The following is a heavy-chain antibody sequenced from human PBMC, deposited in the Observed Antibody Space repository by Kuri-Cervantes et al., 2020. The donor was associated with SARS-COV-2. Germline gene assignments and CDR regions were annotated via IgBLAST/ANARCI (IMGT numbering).Heavy chain of an antibody. Sequence: SETLSLTCAVYGGSFSGYYWGWIRQPPGKGLEWIGSIYHSGSTYYNPSLKSRVTISVDTSKNQFSLKLSSVTAADTAVYYCARDSAVGAAPDVFDYWGQGTLVTVSS. CDR2: IYHSGST. V-gene: IGHV4-38-2*02. J-gene: IGHJ4*02. D-gene: IGHD1-26*01. CDR1: GGSFSGYY. CDR3: ARDSAVGAAPDVFDY.